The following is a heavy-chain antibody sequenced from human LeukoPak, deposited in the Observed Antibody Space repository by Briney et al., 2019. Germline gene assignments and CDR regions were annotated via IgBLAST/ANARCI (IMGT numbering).Heavy chain of an antibody. CDR3: ARDKHDLNYLYDY. CDR2: VYRDGST. J-gene: IGHJ4*02. D-gene: IGHD2/OR15-2a*01. V-gene: IGHV4-38-2*02. Sequence: PSETLSLTCTVSGYSISSGYYWGWIRQPPGKGLEWIGSVYRDGSTFYSPSLESRLTISVDTSKNQFSLKLTSVTAADTAMYYCARDKHDLNYLYDYWGQGTLVTVSS. CDR1: GYSISSGYY.